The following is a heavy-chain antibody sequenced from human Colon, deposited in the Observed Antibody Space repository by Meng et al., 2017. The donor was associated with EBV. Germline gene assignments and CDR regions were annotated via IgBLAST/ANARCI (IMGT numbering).Heavy chain of an antibody. J-gene: IGHJ2*01. CDR1: GGSISSGNHY. D-gene: IGHD4-17*01. CDR2: IYYSGST. V-gene: IGHV4-31*03. Sequence: QVQLQESGPGLVKPSPTLPLPCTVSGGSISSGNHYWSWIRQHPGKGLEYIGYIYYSGSTYYNPSLKSRVIISVDTSKNQFSLRLNSVTAADTAVYYCASLYGDSSVWYLDIWGRGTLVTVSS. CDR3: ASLYGDSSVWYLDI.